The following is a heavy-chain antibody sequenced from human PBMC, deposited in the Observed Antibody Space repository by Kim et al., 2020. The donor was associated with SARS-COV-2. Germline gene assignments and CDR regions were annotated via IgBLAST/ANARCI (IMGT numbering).Heavy chain of an antibody. J-gene: IGHJ6*02. Sequence: SLKSRVTISVDTSKNQCSLKMSSVTAADTAVYYCARAPGGLRYYYYGMDVWGQGTTVTVSS. V-gene: IGHV4-31*02. D-gene: IGHD6-25*01. CDR3: ARAPGGLRYYYYGMDV.